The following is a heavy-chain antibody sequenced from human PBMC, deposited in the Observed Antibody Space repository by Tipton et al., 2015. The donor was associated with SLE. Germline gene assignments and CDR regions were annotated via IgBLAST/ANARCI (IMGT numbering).Heavy chain of an antibody. CDR3: ARGFTGDGRNPFDP. Sequence: TLSLTCTVSGGSISSSSYYWGWIRQPPGKGLEWIGSIYYSGSTYYNPSLKSRVTISVDTSKNQFSLKLSSVTAADTAVYYCARGFTGDGRNPFDPWGQGTLVTVSS. CDR1: GGSISSSSYY. J-gene: IGHJ5*02. CDR2: IYYSGST. V-gene: IGHV4-39*07. D-gene: IGHD4-23*01.